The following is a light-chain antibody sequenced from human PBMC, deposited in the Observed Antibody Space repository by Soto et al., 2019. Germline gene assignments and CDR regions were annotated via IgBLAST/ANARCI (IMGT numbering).Light chain of an antibody. J-gene: IGKJ5*01. CDR2: GAS. CDR1: QSVSGSY. Sequence: ENVLTQSPGTLSLSPGERATLSCRASQSVSGSYLAWYQQKPGQAPRLLIYGASSRATGIPDRFSGSGSGTDFTLTISRLEPEDFAVYYCQQYGSSPLITFGQGTRLEI. V-gene: IGKV3-20*01. CDR3: QQYGSSPLIT.